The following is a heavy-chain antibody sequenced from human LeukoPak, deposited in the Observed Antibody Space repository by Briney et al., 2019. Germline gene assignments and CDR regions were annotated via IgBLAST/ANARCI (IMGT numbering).Heavy chain of an antibody. CDR1: GFTFSSYA. V-gene: IGHV3-30-3*01. J-gene: IGHJ5*02. D-gene: IGHD1-14*01. CDR2: ISYDGSNK. Sequence: GGSLRLSCAASGFTFSSYAMHWLRQAPGKGLEWVAVISYDGSNKYYADSVKGRFTISRDNSKNTLYLQMNSLRAEDTAVYYCARDSPESWFDPWGQGTLVTVSS. CDR3: ARDSPESWFDP.